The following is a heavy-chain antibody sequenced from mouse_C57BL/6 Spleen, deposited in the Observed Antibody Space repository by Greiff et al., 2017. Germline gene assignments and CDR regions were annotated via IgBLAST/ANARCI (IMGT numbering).Heavy chain of an antibody. Sequence: QVQLQQPGAELVKPGASVKLSCKASGYTFTSYWMQWVKQRPGQGLEWIGEIDPSDSYTNYNQKFKGKATLTADTSSSTAYMQLSSLTSEDSAVYYCARGGTTVVAPDYWGQGTTLTVSS. D-gene: IGHD1-1*01. CDR2: IDPSDSYT. CDR3: ARGGTTVVAPDY. V-gene: IGHV1-50*01. J-gene: IGHJ2*01. CDR1: GYTFTSYW.